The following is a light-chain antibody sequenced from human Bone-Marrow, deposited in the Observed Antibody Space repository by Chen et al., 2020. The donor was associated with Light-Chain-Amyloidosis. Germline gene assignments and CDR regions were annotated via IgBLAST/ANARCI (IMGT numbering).Light chain of an antibody. CDR3: QQYGTSPLT. Sequence: ELVLTQSPGTLSLSPGEGANLSCRASQTISSNYLPWYQQKFGQAPRLLIYGSSSRATGIPDRFTGSGSGTDFTLTINRLEPEDFAMYYCQQYGTSPLTFGGGTKVEIK. CDR1: QTISSNY. J-gene: IGKJ4*01. CDR2: GSS. V-gene: IGKV3-20*01.